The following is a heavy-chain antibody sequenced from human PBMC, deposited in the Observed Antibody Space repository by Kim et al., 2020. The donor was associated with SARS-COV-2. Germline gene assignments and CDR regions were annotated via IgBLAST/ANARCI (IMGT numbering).Heavy chain of an antibody. Sequence: ASVKVSCKASGYSFPDYYVHWLRQAPGQGPEWLGWTNPDSGATKYAQKFQGRVTMTRDTSINTAYLELSSLRSDDTAVYFCARVAGSYSHVGSYNYF. D-gene: IGHD4-4*01. V-gene: IGHV1-2*02. CDR2: TNPDSGAT. J-gene: IGHJ4*01. CDR1: GYSFPDYY. CDR3: ARVAGSYSHVGSYNYF.